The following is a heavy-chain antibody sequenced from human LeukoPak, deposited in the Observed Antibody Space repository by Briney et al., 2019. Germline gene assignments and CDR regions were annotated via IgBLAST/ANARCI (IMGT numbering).Heavy chain of an antibody. CDR2: IYYSGAT. Sequence: PSETLSLTCTVSGGSISSSNYYWDCIRQPPGKGLEWIGSIYYSGATFYNPSLKSRVTISVDTSKNQFSLKLSSVTAADTAVYYCARGLYYYGSGPPGPYWFDPWGQGTLVTVSS. CDR1: GGSISSSNYY. V-gene: IGHV4-39*07. CDR3: ARGLYYYGSGPPGPYWFDP. J-gene: IGHJ5*02. D-gene: IGHD3-10*01.